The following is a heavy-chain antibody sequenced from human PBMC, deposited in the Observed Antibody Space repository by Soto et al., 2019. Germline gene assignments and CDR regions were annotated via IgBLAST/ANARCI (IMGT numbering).Heavy chain of an antibody. CDR2: SSATGSGR. Sequence: GGSLRLSCAASGFTFRSYGMTWVRQAPGKGLEWVSFSSATGSGRYYADSVKGRFTISRDNSKNTLYLQMSSLRADDTAVYYCAKDRRAGGNYGFYSDFWGQGALVTVSS. CDR1: GFTFRSYG. D-gene: IGHD1-7*01. J-gene: IGHJ4*02. V-gene: IGHV3-23*01. CDR3: AKDRRAGGNYGFYSDF.